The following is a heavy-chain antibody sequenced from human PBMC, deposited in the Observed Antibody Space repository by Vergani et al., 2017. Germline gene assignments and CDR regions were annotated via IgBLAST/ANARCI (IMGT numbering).Heavy chain of an antibody. D-gene: IGHD3-22*01. CDR3: AREVRRNDSSGYDY. CDR1: GYTFTSYD. V-gene: IGHV1-8*01. CDR2: MNPNSGNT. J-gene: IGHJ4*02. Sequence: QVQLVQSGAEVKKPGASVKVSCKASGYTFTSYDINWVRQATGPGLEWMGWMNPNSGNTGYAQKFQGRVTMTRNTSISTAYMELSSLRSEDTAVYYCAREVRRNDSSGYDYWGQGTLVTVSS.